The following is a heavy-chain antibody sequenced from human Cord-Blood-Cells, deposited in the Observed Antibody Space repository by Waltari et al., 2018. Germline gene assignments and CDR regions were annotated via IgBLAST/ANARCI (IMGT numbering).Heavy chain of an antibody. Sequence: EVQLVESGGGLVQPGGSLRLSCAASGFTFSSYEMNWVRQAPGKGLEWVSYISSSGNTIYYADSVKGRFSISRDNAKNSLYLQMNSLRAEDTAVYYCASLLFTAAAGGMDVWGQGTTVTVSS. V-gene: IGHV3-48*03. J-gene: IGHJ6*02. CDR1: GFTFSSYE. CDR3: ASLLFTAAAGGMDV. CDR2: ISSSGNTI. D-gene: IGHD6-13*01.